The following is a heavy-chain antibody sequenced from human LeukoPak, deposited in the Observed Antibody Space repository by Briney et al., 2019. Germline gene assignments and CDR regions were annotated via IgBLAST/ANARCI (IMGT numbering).Heavy chain of an antibody. CDR3: VKLSSRVSQTIDY. V-gene: IGHV3-64*03. D-gene: IGHD6-13*01. J-gene: IGHJ4*02. Sequence: GGSLRLSCAASGFTFRNYAMHWVRQAPGKGLEYVSGISSNGGNTYYADSVKGRFTITRDNSKNTLYVQMSGLRVEDTAVYYCVKLSSRVSQTIDYWGQGTLVTVSS. CDR2: ISSNGGNT. CDR1: GFTFRNYA.